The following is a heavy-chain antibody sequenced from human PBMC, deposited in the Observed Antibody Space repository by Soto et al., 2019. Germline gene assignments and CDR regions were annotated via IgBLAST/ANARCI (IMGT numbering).Heavy chain of an antibody. V-gene: IGHV3-74*01. CDR2: INSDGST. CDR1: GFTFGNFW. CDR3: ARGLYREYGHVS. Sequence: EVQLVESGGGLVQPGGSLRLSCAASGFTFGNFWMHWVRQAPGKGLVWVSRINSDGSTSYADFVKGRLTISRDNAKNTVYLQMNSLRAEDTAVYYCARGLYREYGHVSWGQGALVTVSS. D-gene: IGHD3-10*01. J-gene: IGHJ5*02.